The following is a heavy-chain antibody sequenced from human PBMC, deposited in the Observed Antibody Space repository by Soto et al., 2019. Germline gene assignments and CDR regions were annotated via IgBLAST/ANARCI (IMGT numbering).Heavy chain of an antibody. D-gene: IGHD1-1*01. CDR3: ARSGDNFNVLDY. J-gene: IGHJ4*02. Sequence: AGGSLRLSCEASGFTFSYYYMSWVRQAPGRGLEWISYSSNSGTFARYATSVKGRFSISRDNANNSLYLEMNSLRVEDTAVYYCARSGDNFNVLDYWGQGTPVTVSS. CDR1: GFTFSYYY. CDR2: SSNSGTFA. V-gene: IGHV3-11*06.